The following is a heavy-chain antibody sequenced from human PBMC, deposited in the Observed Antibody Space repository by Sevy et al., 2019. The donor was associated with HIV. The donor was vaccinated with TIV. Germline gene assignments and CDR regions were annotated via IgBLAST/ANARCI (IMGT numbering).Heavy chain of an antibody. CDR3: ARGGAIVVPAALELVH. D-gene: IGHD2-2*01. V-gene: IGHV3-74*01. CDR1: GFSFSAYW. J-gene: IGHJ4*02. CDR2: ISLDGSHI. Sequence: GGSLRLSCAASGFSFSAYWMHWVRQVPGKGLVWVARISLDGSHIDYADSVKGRFTISRDNAKNTLSLQMNSLRGEDTAVYYCARGGAIVVPAALELVHWGQGTLVTVSS.